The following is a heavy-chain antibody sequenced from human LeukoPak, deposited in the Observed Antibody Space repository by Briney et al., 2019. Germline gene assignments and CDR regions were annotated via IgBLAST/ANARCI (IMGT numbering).Heavy chain of an antibody. CDR3: AREAAWGNWYVDL. V-gene: IGHV3-30*03. CDR2: IGDTGRAK. J-gene: IGHJ2*01. CDR1: GFTFSRHG. D-gene: IGHD3-16*01. Sequence: PGRSLRLSCAASGFTFSRHGMHWVRQAPGKGLEWVAVIGDTGRAKYYADSVEGRFTAARDNSKNTLYLEMNSLRYDDTALYYCAREAAWGNWYVDLWGRGTLVTVSS.